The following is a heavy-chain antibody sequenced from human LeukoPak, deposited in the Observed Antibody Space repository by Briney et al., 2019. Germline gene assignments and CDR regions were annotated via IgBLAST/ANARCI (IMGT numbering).Heavy chain of an antibody. D-gene: IGHD4-17*01. CDR1: GYTFTKYG. V-gene: IGHV1-18*01. CDR2: ISTYNGNT. Sequence: ASVKVSCKASGYTFTKYGITWVRQAPGQGLEWMGWISTYNGNTNYAQKLQGRVTMTTDTSTSTAYMELRSLISDDAAVYYCARGDDYGYYWGLYWGQGTLVTVSS. CDR3: ARGDDYGYYWGLY. J-gene: IGHJ4*02.